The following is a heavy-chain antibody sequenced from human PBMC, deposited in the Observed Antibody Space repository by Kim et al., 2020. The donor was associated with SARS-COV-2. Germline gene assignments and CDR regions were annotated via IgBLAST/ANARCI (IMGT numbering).Heavy chain of an antibody. CDR3: TTGGITIFGVAIYYYGMDV. CDR1: GFTFSNAW. D-gene: IGHD3-3*01. CDR2: IKSKTDGGTT. V-gene: IGHV3-15*01. J-gene: IGHJ6*02. Sequence: GGSLRLSCAASGFTFSNAWMSWVRQAPGKGLEWVGRIKSKTDGGTTDYAAPVKGRFTISRDDSKNTLYLQMNSLKTEDTAVYYCTTGGITIFGVAIYYYGMDVWGQGTTVTVSS.